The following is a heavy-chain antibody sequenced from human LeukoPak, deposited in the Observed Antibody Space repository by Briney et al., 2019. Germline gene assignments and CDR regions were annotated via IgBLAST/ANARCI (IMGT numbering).Heavy chain of an antibody. V-gene: IGHV3-30*04. CDR3: ATLGSHFDY. CDR2: ISYDGSNK. CDR1: GFTFSSYA. Sequence: PGRSLRLSCAASGFTFSSYAMHWVRQAPGKGLEWVAVISYDGSNKYYADSVKGRFTISRDNSKNTLYLQMNSLRAEDTAAYYCATLGSHFDYWGQGTLVTVSS. D-gene: IGHD3-10*01. J-gene: IGHJ4*02.